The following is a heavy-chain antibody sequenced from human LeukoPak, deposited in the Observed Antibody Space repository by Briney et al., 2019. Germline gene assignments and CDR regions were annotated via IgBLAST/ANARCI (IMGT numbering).Heavy chain of an antibody. Sequence: SETLSLTCTVSGGSISSSHYYWGWIRQSPGKGLEWIGSIYYSGTTYYNPSLESRVTISDDTSKNRFSLMLTSLTAADTAVYYCARQSSDYYYYYIDAWGEGTTVIVSS. CDR3: ARQSSDYYYYYIDA. CDR1: GGSISSSHYY. CDR2: IYYSGTT. J-gene: IGHJ6*03. V-gene: IGHV4-39*01.